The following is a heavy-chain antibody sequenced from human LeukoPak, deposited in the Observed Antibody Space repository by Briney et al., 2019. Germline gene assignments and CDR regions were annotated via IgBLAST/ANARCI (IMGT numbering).Heavy chain of an antibody. CDR1: GGSISSYY. D-gene: IGHD5-12*01. Sequence: SETLSLTCTVSGGSISSYYWHWIRQPPGKGLECIGYIYYSGSTNYNPSLKSRVTISVDTSKNQFSLKLSSVTAADTAVYYCATNAGGYREPPFDYWGQGTLVTVPS. CDR3: ATNAGGYREPPFDY. V-gene: IGHV4-59*01. J-gene: IGHJ4*02. CDR2: IYYSGST.